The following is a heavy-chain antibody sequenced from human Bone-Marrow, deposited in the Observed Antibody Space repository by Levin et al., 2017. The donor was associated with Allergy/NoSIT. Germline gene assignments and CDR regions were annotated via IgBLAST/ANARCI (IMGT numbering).Heavy chain of an antibody. D-gene: IGHD5-24*01. CDR3: VRGGGYKFDIDF. J-gene: IGHJ4*02. Sequence: GSLRLSCTVSGDSIRGYYWSWIRQPPGKGMEWIAYVYSSGYTNYNPSLSSRVTISVDTPKNQFFLELNSVTAADAAVYYCVRGGGYKFDIDFWGQGTRVAVSS. CDR2: VYSSGYT. V-gene: IGHV4-59*01. CDR1: GDSIRGYY.